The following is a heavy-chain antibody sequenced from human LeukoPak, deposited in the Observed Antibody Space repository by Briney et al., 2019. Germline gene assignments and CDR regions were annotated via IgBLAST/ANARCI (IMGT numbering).Heavy chain of an antibody. Sequence: GESLKISCLGSGYSFSSYWIAWVRQMPGKGLEWMGIIYPGDSNTKYSPSFQGQVTISADRSISTAYLQWSSLQASDTAMYYCARRWAAVGTFDYWGQGTLVTVSS. J-gene: IGHJ4*02. CDR1: GYSFSSYW. CDR2: IYPGDSNT. V-gene: IGHV5-51*01. CDR3: ARRWAAVGTFDY. D-gene: IGHD6-13*01.